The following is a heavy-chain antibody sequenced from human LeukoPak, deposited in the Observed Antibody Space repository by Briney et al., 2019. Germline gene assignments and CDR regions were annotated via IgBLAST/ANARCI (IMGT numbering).Heavy chain of an antibody. CDR3: AKEIKWDILTGAQPFGY. CDR2: ISGSGGST. Sequence: GGSLRLSCAASGFTFSSYGMSWVRQAPGKGLGWVSAISGSGGSTYYADSVKGRFTISRDNFKNTLYLQMNSLRAEDTAVYYCAKEIKWDILTGAQPFGYWGQGTLVTVSS. V-gene: IGHV3-23*01. CDR1: GFTFSSYG. J-gene: IGHJ4*02. D-gene: IGHD3-9*01.